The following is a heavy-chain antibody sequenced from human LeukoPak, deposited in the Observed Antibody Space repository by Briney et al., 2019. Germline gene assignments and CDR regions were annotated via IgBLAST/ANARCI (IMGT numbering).Heavy chain of an antibody. V-gene: IGHV1-8*01. J-gene: IGHJ6*02. CDR2: MNPNSGNT. CDR1: GYTFTSYD. Sequence: GASVKVSCKASGYTFTSYDINWVRQATGQGLEWMGWMNPNSGNTGYAQKFQGRVTMTRNTSISTAYMELSSLRSEDTAVYYCARGLRQLVSYYYYVMDVWGQGTTVTVSS. D-gene: IGHD6-6*01. CDR3: ARGLRQLVSYYYYVMDV.